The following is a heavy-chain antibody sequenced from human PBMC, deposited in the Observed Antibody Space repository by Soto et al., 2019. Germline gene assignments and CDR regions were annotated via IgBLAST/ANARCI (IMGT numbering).Heavy chain of an antibody. J-gene: IGHJ4*02. D-gene: IGHD4-17*01. V-gene: IGHV3-7*01. CDR3: ARGSYGDGVVDC. Sequence: GGSLRLSCAASGFTLSSYGMSWVRQAPGKGLEWVANIKQDGSEKYYVDSVKGRFTISRDNAKNSLYLQMNSLRAEDTAVYYCARGSYGDGVVDCWGQGTLVTVSS. CDR2: IKQDGSEK. CDR1: GFTLSSYG.